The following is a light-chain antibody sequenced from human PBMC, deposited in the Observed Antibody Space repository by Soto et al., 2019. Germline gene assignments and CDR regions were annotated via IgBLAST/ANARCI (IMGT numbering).Light chain of an antibody. Sequence: EIVLTQSPGTLSLSPGERATLSCRASQSVRSDYLAWYQQKPGQAPRLHIYGASTRATGIPDRFTGSGSGTDFALTISRLEPEDFALYYCQQFGNSPWTFGQGTKVDI. V-gene: IGKV3-20*01. J-gene: IGKJ1*01. CDR3: QQFGNSPWT. CDR1: QSVRSDY. CDR2: GAS.